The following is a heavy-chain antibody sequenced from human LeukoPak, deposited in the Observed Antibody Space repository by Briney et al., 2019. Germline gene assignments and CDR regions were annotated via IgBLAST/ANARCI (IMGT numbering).Heavy chain of an antibody. V-gene: IGHV1-18*01. Sequence: ASVKVSCKASGYTFTSYGISWVRQAPGQGLEWMGWISAYNGNTNYAQKLQGRVTMTTDTSTSTAYMELRSLRSDDTAVYYCARVEREGYYYYYYYMDVWGKGTTVTVPS. CDR3: ARVEREGYYYYYYYMDV. CDR1: GYTFTSYG. J-gene: IGHJ6*03. CDR2: ISAYNGNT. D-gene: IGHD1-1*01.